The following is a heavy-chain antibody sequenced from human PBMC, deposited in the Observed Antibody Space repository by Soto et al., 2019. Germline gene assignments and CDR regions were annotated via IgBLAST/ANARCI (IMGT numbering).Heavy chain of an antibody. J-gene: IGHJ4*02. D-gene: IGHD5-12*01. Sequence: GGSLRLSCAASGFTFSSYAMHWVRQAPGKGLEWVAVISYDGSNKYYADSVKGRFTISRDNSKNTLYLQMNSLRAEDTAVYYCAREDGYNSLYYFDYWGQGTLVTVSS. CDR2: ISYDGSNK. CDR3: AREDGYNSLYYFDY. CDR1: GFTFSSYA. V-gene: IGHV3-30-3*01.